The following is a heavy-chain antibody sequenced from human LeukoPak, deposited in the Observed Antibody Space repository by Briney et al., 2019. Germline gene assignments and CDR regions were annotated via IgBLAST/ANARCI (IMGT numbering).Heavy chain of an antibody. CDR1: GGSISGYF. Sequence: NTSETLSLTCTVSGGSISGYFRSWIRQPAGKGLEWIGRIYATGTTNYNPSLKSRVTMSVDTSKNQFSLKLSSVTAADTAVYYCARVIAAAGYYFDYWGQGTLVTVSS. CDR3: ARVIAAAGYYFDY. D-gene: IGHD6-13*01. CDR2: IYATGTT. V-gene: IGHV4-4*07. J-gene: IGHJ4*02.